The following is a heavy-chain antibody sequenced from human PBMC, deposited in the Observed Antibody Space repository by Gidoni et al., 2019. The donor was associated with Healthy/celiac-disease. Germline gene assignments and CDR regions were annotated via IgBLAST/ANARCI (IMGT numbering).Heavy chain of an antibody. CDR1: GSTFTGYY. Sequence: QVQLVQSGAEVKKPGASVKVSCKASGSTFTGYYMPWVRQAPGQGLEWMGWINPNSGGTNYAQKFQCRVTMTRDTSISTAYMELSRLRSADTAVYYCARGYSGSQGAFDIWGQGTMVTVSS. V-gene: IGHV1-2*02. J-gene: IGHJ3*02. D-gene: IGHD1-26*01. CDR3: ARGYSGSQGAFDI. CDR2: INPNSGGT.